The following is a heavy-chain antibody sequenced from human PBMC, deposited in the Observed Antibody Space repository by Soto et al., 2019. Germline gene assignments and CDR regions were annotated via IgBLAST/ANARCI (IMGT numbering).Heavy chain of an antibody. CDR3: ARDIYSSCYLDV. CDR2: INAGNGNT. CDR1: GYTFTSYA. Sequence: ASVKVSCKASGYTFTSYAMHWVRQAPGQRLEWMGWINAGNGNTKYSQKFQGRVTITRDTSASTAYMELSSLRSEDTAVYYCARDIYSSCYLDVWGKGTTVTVSS. D-gene: IGHD5-18*01. J-gene: IGHJ6*03. V-gene: IGHV1-3*01.